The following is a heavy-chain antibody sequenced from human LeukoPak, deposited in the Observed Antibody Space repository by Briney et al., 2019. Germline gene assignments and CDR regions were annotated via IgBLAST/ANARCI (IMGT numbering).Heavy chain of an antibody. V-gene: IGHV4-4*02. J-gene: IGHJ5*02. Sequence: SETLSLTCAVSGGSISSGNWWSWVRQPPGKGLEWIGEIYHSGSTNYNPSLKSRFTISGDKSKNQFSLKMSSLSAAYTAVYYCARKISAAGSRWFDPWGQGTLVTVSS. D-gene: IGHD6-13*01. CDR2: IYHSGST. CDR3: ARKISAAGSRWFDP. CDR1: GGSISSGNW.